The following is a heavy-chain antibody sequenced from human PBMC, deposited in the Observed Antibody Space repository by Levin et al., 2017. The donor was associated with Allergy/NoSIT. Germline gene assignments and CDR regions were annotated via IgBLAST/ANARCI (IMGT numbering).Heavy chain of an antibody. CDR1: GFTFSDSY. V-gene: IGHV3-11*01. CDR2: ISSSGRAV. D-gene: IGHD3-16*01. CDR3: AREAFEGGYFDY. Sequence: LSLTCAASGFTFSDSYINWIRQAPGKGLEYISYISSSGRAVYYADSVKGRFTISRDNAKNSVSLHMSSLRAEDTAVYYCAREAFEGGYFDYWGQGTPVTVSS. J-gene: IGHJ4*02.